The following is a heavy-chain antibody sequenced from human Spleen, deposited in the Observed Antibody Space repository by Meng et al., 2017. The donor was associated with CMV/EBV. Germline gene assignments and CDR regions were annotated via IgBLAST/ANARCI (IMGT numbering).Heavy chain of an antibody. Sequence: SGFTFSSYSMNWVRQAPGKGLEWVSYISSTSYYIYYADSVKGRFTISRDNAKNSLYLQMYSLRAEDTAVYYCARESVAAASEYTWFDPWGQGTLVTVSS. CDR2: ISSTSYYI. CDR1: GFTFSSYS. V-gene: IGHV3-21*06. CDR3: ARESVAAASEYTWFDP. J-gene: IGHJ5*02. D-gene: IGHD2-15*01.